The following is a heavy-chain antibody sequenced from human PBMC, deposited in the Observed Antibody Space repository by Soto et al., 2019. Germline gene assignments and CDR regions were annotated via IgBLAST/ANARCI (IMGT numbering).Heavy chain of an antibody. CDR2: INWNSGSI. D-gene: IGHD6-13*01. Sequence: GGSLRLSCAASGFTFDDYAMHWVRQVPGKGLEWVSGINWNSGSIGYGGSVKGRFAVSRDNAKNSLHLQMNSLSAEDTAFYYCVKDESINWYSGHFRHWGQGTLVTV. CDR3: VKDESINWYSGHFRH. J-gene: IGHJ1*01. CDR1: GFTFDDYA. V-gene: IGHV3-9*01.